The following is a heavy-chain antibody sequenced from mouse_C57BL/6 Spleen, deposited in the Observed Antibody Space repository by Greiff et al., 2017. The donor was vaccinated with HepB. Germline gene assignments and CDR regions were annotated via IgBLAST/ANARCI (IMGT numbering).Heavy chain of an antibody. D-gene: IGHD4-1*01. V-gene: IGHV1-64*01. Sequence: VQLQQPGAELVKPGASVKLSCKASGYTFTSYWMRWVKQRPGQGLEWIGMIHPNSGSTNYNEKFKSKATLTVDKSSSTAYMQLSSLTSEDSAVYYCARTGPYWYFDVWGTGTTVTVSS. J-gene: IGHJ1*03. CDR3: ARTGPYWYFDV. CDR1: GYTFTSYW. CDR2: IHPNSGST.